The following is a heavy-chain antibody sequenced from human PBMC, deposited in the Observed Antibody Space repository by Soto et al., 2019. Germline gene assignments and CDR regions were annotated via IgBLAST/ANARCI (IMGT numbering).Heavy chain of an antibody. J-gene: IGHJ4*02. CDR1: GGSISGYY. CDR3: AREPLAHSYFDF. Sequence: QVQLQESGPGLVKPSENLSLTCTVSGGSISGYYWSWIRQPAGKGLEWIGRMYNSEGTTYNPSLESRVTMSMDTSKNQFSLKLTSVTAADTAVYFCAREPLAHSYFDFWGRGALVTVSS. V-gene: IGHV4-4*07. CDR2: MYNSEGT.